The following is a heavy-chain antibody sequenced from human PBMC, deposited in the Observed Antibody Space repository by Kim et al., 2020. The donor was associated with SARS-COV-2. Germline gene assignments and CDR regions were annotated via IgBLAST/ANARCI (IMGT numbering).Heavy chain of an antibody. Sequence: SETLSLTCAVYGGSFSGYYWSWIRQPPGKGLEWIGEINHSGSTNYNPSLKSRVTISVDTSKNQFSLKLSSVTAADTAVYYCARFYPSRGALIFEDQYNWFDPWGQGTLVTVSS. CDR1: GGSFSGYY. J-gene: IGHJ5*02. CDR2: INHSGST. V-gene: IGHV4-34*01. CDR3: ARFYPSRGALIFEDQYNWFDP. D-gene: IGHD3-3*01.